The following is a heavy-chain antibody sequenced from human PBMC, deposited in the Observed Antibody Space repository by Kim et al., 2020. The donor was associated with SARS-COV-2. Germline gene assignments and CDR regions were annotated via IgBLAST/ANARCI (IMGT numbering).Heavy chain of an antibody. Sequence: GSLRLSCAASGFTFSSYEMNWVRQAPGKGLEWVSYISSSGSTIYYADSVKGRFTISRDNAKNSLYLQMNSLRAEDTAVYYCARAKLEHQYGMDVWGQGTTVTVSS. CDR3: ARAKLEHQYGMDV. J-gene: IGHJ6*02. CDR1: GFTFSSYE. CDR2: ISSSGSTI. V-gene: IGHV3-48*03.